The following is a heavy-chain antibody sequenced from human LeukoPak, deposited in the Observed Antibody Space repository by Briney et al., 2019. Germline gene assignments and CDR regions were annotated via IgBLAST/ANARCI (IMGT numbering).Heavy chain of an antibody. CDR1: GGSISSLNYH. CDR2: IYTSGST. Sequence: SRTLSLTCTVSGGSISSLNYHWTWIRQPAGKGLELIGRIYTSGSTNYSPSFKSRVTISIDTSKNQFSLKLSSVTAADTAVYYCARDPGGSGPASWGPGALVTVSS. V-gene: IGHV4-61*02. D-gene: IGHD6-19*01. CDR3: ARDPGGSGPAS. J-gene: IGHJ5*02.